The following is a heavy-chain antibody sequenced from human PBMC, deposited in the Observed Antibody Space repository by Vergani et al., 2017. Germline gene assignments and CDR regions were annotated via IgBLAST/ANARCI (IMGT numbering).Heavy chain of an antibody. V-gene: IGHV3-15*01. D-gene: IGHD3-22*01. CDR2: IKSKTDGGTT. Sequence: EVQLVESGGGLVKPGGSLRLSCAASGFTFSNAWMSWVRQAPGKGLEWVGRIKSKTDGGTTDYAAPVKGRFTILRDDSKNTLYLQMNSLKTEDTAVYYCTTEYYYDSSGYRNFDYWGQGTLVTVSS. J-gene: IGHJ4*02. CDR1: GFTFSNAW. CDR3: TTEYYYDSSGYRNFDY.